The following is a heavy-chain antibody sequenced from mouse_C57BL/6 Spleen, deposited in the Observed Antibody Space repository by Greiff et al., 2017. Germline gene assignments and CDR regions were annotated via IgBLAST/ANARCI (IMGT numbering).Heavy chain of an antibody. J-gene: IGHJ4*01. Sequence: QVQLQQPGTELVKPGASVKLSCKASGYTFTSYWMHWVKQRPGQGLEWIGNINPSNGGTNYNEKFKSKATLTVDKSSSTAYMQLSSLTSEDSAVYYCARRTAYYYGSSYDYAMDYWGQGTSVTVSS. CDR1: GYTFTSYW. CDR3: ARRTAYYYGSSYDYAMDY. V-gene: IGHV1-53*01. D-gene: IGHD1-1*01. CDR2: INPSNGGT.